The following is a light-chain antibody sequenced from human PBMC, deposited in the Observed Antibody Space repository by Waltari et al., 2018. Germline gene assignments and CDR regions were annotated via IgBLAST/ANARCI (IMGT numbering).Light chain of an antibody. J-gene: IGLJ1*01. CDR3: SSYTTSSAPGV. Sequence: QSALTQPASVSGSPGQSLTTSCSGTASAVGAFDFVSWYQQHPGKAPHLIIYEVSNRPSGISNRFSASKSGNTASLTISGLQAEDEADYYCSSYTTSSAPGVFGTGTRVTVL. V-gene: IGLV2-14*01. CDR1: ASAVGAFDF. CDR2: EVS.